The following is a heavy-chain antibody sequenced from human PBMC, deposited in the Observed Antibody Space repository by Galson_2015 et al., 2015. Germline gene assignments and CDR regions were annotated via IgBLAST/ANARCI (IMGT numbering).Heavy chain of an antibody. CDR2: INAGNGNT. Sequence: SVKVSCKASGYTFTSYAMHWVRQAPGQRLEWMGWINAGNGNTKYSQKFQGRVTITRDTSASTAYMELSSLRSEGTAVYYCARSDVHPVPGSGDYWGQGILVTVSS. D-gene: IGHD3-10*02. CDR1: GYTFTSYA. V-gene: IGHV1-3*01. J-gene: IGHJ4*02. CDR3: ARSDVHPVPGSGDY.